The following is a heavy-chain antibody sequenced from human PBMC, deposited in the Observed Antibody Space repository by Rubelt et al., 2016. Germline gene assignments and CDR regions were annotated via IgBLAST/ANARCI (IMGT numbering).Heavy chain of an antibody. D-gene: IGHD3-10*01. CDR1: GYSFTSYW. V-gene: IGHV5-10-1*03. CDR2: IEPSDSYT. J-gene: IGHJ5*02. CDR3: ARIPGSGSSEINWFDP. Sequence: EVQLVQSGAEVKKPGESLRISCKGSGYSFTSYWISWVRQMPGKGLEWMGGIEPSDSYTNYSPSFQGHVTISADNAIRHADRQWSSLKASDTAMYYCARIPGSGSSEINWFDPLGQGTLVTVSS.